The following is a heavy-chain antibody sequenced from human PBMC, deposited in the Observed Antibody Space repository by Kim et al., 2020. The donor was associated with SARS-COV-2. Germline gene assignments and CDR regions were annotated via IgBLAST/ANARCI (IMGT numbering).Heavy chain of an antibody. CDR2: INTNTGNP. CDR3: ARDTQQWLLHHYYYYGMDV. D-gene: IGHD6-19*01. Sequence: ASVKVSCKASGYTFTSYAMNWVRQAPGQGLEWMGWINTNTGNPTYAQGFTGRFVFSLDTSVSTAYLQISSLKAEDTAVYYCARDTQQWLLHHYYYYGMDVWGQGTTVTVSS. J-gene: IGHJ6*02. CDR1: GYTFTSYA. V-gene: IGHV7-4-1*02.